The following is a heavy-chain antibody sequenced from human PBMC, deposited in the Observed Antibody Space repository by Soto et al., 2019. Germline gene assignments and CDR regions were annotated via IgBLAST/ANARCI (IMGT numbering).Heavy chain of an antibody. CDR3: AKDPGYCCGDCYTLFDY. J-gene: IGHJ4*02. D-gene: IGHD2-21*02. CDR1: GFTCSSYG. V-gene: IGHV3-30*18. CDR2: ISYDGSNK. Sequence: PGGALRRSCVASGFTCSSYGMHWVRQALGKGLEWVAVISYDGSNKYYADSVKGRFTISRDNSKNTLYLQMNSLRAEDTAVYYCAKDPGYCCGDCYTLFDYWGQGTLVTVSS.